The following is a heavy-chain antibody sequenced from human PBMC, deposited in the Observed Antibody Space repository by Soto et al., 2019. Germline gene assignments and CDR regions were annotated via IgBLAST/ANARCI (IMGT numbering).Heavy chain of an antibody. V-gene: IGHV3-7*01. J-gene: IGHJ4*02. Sequence: EVQLEESGGGLVQPGGSLRLSCAASGFSFSSYWMSWVRQAPGKGPEWVAIVSSDGRDKTYADSVQGRFTISRDNAENSLILQINSMSAYDTAVSYRAIDDRYSCPFDYWGQGAQVTVSS. CDR3: AIDDRYSCPFDY. D-gene: IGHD3-16*02. CDR2: VSSDGRDK. CDR1: GFSFSSYW.